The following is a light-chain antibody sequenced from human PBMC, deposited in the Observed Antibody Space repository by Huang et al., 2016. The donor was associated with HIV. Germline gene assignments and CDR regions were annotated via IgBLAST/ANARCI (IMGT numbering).Light chain of an antibody. Sequence: EVVLTHSPATLSLSPGKRATLSCRASQSISIYLAWYQHKPGQAPRLFIYDASTRATGIPARCSGSGSGTDFTLTISSLEPEDFAVYYWQHWNTFGPGTKVDIK. CDR2: DAS. V-gene: IGKV3-11*01. J-gene: IGKJ3*01. CDR3: QHWNT. CDR1: QSISIY.